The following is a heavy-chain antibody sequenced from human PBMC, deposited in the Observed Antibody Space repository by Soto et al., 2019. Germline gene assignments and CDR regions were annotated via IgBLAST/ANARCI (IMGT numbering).Heavy chain of an antibody. CDR2: IRPSGGRT. CDR3: AREPNERYYVDH. CDR1: GYTFSNYY. V-gene: IGHV1-46*04. D-gene: IGHD3-16*01. Sequence: ASVKVSCKTSGYTFSNYYLHWFRQAPGQGLEWLGIIRPSGGRTGYAQRLQGRVSMTRDTSTSTVYMELTTLTSEDTAVYYCAREPNERYYVDHWG. J-gene: IGHJ2*01.